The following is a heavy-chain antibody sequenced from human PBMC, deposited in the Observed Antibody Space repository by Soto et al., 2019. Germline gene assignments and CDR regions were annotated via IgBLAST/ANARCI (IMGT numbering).Heavy chain of an antibody. CDR1: GGTFSSYA. D-gene: IGHD3-22*01. J-gene: IGHJ4*02. V-gene: IGHV1-69*01. Sequence: QVQLVQSGAEVKKPGSSVKVSCKASGGTFSSYAISWVRQAPGQGLEWMGGIIPIFGTANYAQKFQGRVTITADESTSTAYMELSRPKSEDTAVYYCARDRDYYDRQWVLIHWGQGTLVTVSS. CDR2: IIPIFGTA. CDR3: ARDRDYYDRQWVLIH.